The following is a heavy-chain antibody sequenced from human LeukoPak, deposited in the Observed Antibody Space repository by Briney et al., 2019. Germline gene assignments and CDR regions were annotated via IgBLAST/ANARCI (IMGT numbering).Heavy chain of an antibody. D-gene: IGHD4-11*01. Sequence: GASVKVSCKASGYTFTSYDINWVRQATGQGLEWMGWMNPNSGNTGYAQKFQGRVTITADESTSTAYMELSSLRSEDTAVYYCARDYSNYYYYGMDVWGQGTTVTVSS. CDR3: ARDYSNYYYYGMDV. J-gene: IGHJ6*02. CDR2: MNPNSGNT. CDR1: GYTFTSYD. V-gene: IGHV1-8*01.